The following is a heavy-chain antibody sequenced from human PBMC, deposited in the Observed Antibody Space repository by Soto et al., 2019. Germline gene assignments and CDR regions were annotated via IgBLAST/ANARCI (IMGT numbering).Heavy chain of an antibody. CDR3: SRPGCLRYCSSTSCCTFDY. D-gene: IGHD2-2*01. Sequence: PGGSLRLCCTTSGVTLGDYTMGWFRQAPGKGLEWVGFIGSKAYGGTTKYAASVEGRFTISRDDSKSTAYLQMNSLKTEDTAVNFCSRPGCLRYCSSTSCCTFDYWGQGTLVTVSS. CDR1: GVTLGDYT. J-gene: IGHJ4*02. V-gene: IGHV3-49*03. CDR2: IGSKAYGGTT.